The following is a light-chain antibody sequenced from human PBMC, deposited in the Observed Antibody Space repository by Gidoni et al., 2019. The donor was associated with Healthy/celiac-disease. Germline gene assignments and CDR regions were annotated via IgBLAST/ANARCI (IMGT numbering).Light chain of an antibody. J-gene: IGKJ5*01. CDR1: HGLLHSNGYTY. CDR2: LGS. CDR3: IQPLQTPPFT. V-gene: IGKV2-28*01. Sequence: DRGLTQSPPSLPVIPGGPASISCRSSHGLLHSNGYTYLDWYLQKPGQSPLLLIYLGSNRASAVPDRCSGTGTGTYFTLRIVRVEAVDVGFYFCIQPLQTPPFTFGQGTRLEIK.